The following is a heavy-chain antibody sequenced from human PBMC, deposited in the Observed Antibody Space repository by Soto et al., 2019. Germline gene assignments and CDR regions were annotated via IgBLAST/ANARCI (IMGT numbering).Heavy chain of an antibody. J-gene: IGHJ4*02. D-gene: IGHD2-15*01. CDR3: TVSGGSCYSTACPFDY. V-gene: IGHV3-21*01. CDR2: ISSSSSYI. Sequence: GGSLRLSCAASGFTFSSYSMNWVRQAPGKGLEWVSSISSSSSYIYYADSVKGRFTISRDNAKNSLYLQMNSLRAEDTAVYYCTVSGGSCYSTACPFDYWGQGTLVTVSS. CDR1: GFTFSSYS.